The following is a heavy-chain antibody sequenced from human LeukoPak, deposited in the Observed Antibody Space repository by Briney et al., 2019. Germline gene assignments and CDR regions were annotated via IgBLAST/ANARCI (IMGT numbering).Heavy chain of an antibody. J-gene: IGHJ4*02. Sequence: GGSLRLSCAASGFTFSSYAMSWVRQAPGRGLEWVSAISGSGGSTYYADSVKGRFTISRDNSKNTLYLQMNSLRAEDTAVYYCAKDRYDYVWGSYRYSFDYWGQGTLVTVSS. CDR3: AKDRYDYVWGSYRYSFDY. CDR1: GFTFSSYA. D-gene: IGHD3-16*02. V-gene: IGHV3-23*01. CDR2: ISGSGGST.